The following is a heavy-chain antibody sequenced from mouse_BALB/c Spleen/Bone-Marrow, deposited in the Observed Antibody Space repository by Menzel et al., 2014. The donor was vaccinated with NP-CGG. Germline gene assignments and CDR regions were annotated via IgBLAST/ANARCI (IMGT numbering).Heavy chain of an antibody. CDR3: ARGRFAY. V-gene: IGHV1-7*01. Sequence: VQLVESGAELAKPGASVKMSCKASGYTFTSYWMHWVKQRPGQGLEWIGYINPSTGYTEYNQKFKDKATLTADKSSSTAYMQLSSLTSEDSAVYFCARGRFAYWGQGPLVTVSA. CDR2: INPSTGYT. CDR1: GYTFTSYW. J-gene: IGHJ3*01.